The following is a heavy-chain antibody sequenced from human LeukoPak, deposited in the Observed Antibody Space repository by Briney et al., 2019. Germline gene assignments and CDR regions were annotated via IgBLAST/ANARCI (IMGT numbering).Heavy chain of an antibody. CDR1: GYTFTSYG. J-gene: IGHJ6*03. CDR2: ISAYNGNT. CDR3: ARGGSWFSIYYYYYMDV. V-gene: IGHV1-18*01. D-gene: IGHD2-15*01. Sequence: GASVKVSCKASGYTFTSYGISWMRQAPGQGLEWMGWISAYNGNTNYAQKLQGRVTMTTDTSTSTAYMELRSLRSDDTAVYYCARGGSWFSIYYYYYMDVWGKGTTVTVSS.